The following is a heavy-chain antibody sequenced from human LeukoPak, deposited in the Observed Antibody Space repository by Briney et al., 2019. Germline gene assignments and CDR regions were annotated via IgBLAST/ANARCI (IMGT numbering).Heavy chain of an antibody. V-gene: IGHV1-18*01. CDR2: ISAYNGNT. CDR1: GYTFTSYG. D-gene: IGHD2-2*02. J-gene: IGHJ5*02. CDR3: ARDSPYCSSTSCYRWFDP. Sequence: ASVKVSCKASGYTFTSYGISWVRQAPGQGLEWMGWISAYNGNTNYAQKLQGRVTMTTDTSTSTAYMELRSLRSDDTAVYYCARDSPYCSSTSCYRWFDPWGQGTLVTVSP.